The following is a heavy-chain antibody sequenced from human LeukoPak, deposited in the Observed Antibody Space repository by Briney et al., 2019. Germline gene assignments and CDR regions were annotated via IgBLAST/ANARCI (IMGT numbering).Heavy chain of an antibody. J-gene: IGHJ4*02. CDR1: GFTFSSYA. CDR3: ARGGYYYDSLFGY. CDR2: ISYDGSNK. Sequence: PGGSLRPSCAASGFTFSSYAMHWVRQAPGKGLEWVAVISYDGSNKYYADSVKGRFTISRDNSKNTLYLQMNSLRAEDTAVYYCARGGYYYDSLFGYWGQGTLVTVSS. V-gene: IGHV3-30*04. D-gene: IGHD3-22*01.